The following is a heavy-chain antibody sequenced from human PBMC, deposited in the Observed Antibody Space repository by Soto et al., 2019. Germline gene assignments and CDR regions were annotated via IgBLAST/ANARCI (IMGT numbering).Heavy chain of an antibody. CDR2: ITESGGST. V-gene: IGHV3-23*01. J-gene: IGHJ4*02. Sequence: LRLSCATSGITFSSLGMTWVRQAPGKGLQWVSGITESGGSTYYADSVKGRFTISRDNSKNTLYLQMNSLRAEDTAVYYCASRGGSPYYFDYWGQGTLVTVSS. D-gene: IGHD2-2*01. CDR3: ASRGGSPYYFDY. CDR1: GITFSSLG.